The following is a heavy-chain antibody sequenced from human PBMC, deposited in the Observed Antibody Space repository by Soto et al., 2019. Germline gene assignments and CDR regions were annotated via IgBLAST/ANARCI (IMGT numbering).Heavy chain of an antibody. D-gene: IGHD3-22*01. CDR1: GYTFTSYG. CDR3: ATPNYYDSSGYYMDDAFDI. J-gene: IGHJ3*02. V-gene: IGHV1-18*01. Sequence: QVQLVQSGAEVKKPGASVKVSCKASGYTFTSYGISWVRQAPGQGLEWMGWISAYNGNTNYAQKXXGRATMTTDTXXSXAXXELRSLRSDDTAVYYCATPNYYDSSGYYMDDAFDIWGQGTMVTVSS. CDR2: ISAYNGNT.